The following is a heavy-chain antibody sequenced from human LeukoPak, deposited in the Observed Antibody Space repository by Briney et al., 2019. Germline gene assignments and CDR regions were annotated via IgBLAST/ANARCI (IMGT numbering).Heavy chain of an antibody. CDR3: ASEYDSSGYYFDY. D-gene: IGHD3-22*01. J-gene: IGHJ4*02. CDR2: ISSSGSTI. V-gene: IGHV3-11*01. CDR1: GFTFGDYA. Sequence: PGGSLRLSCTTSGFTFGDYAMSWIRQAPGKGLEWVSYISSSGSTIYYADSVKGRFTIFRDNAKNSLYLQMNSLRAEDTAVYYCASEYDSSGYYFDYWGQGTLVTVSS.